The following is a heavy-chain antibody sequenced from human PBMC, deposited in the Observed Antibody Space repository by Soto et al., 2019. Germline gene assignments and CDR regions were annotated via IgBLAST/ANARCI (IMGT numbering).Heavy chain of an antibody. D-gene: IGHD3-22*01. V-gene: IGHV3-7*04. CDR1: GFTFSNYW. CDR2: IKQDGSQK. CDR3: ARGDYYDSSGPFSDAFDI. Sequence: GGSLRLSFAASGFTFSNYWMSWVRQAPGKGLEWVANIKQDGSQKWYVDSVKGRFTISRDNAKNSLYLQMNSLRAEDTAVYYCARGDYYDSSGPFSDAFDIWGRGTMVTVSS. J-gene: IGHJ3*02.